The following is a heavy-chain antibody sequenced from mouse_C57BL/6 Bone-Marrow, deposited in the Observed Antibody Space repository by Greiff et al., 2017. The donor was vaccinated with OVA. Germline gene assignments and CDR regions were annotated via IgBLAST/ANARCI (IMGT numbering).Heavy chain of an antibody. J-gene: IGHJ1*03. CDR3: ASGPFYYYGSSYEVWYFDV. D-gene: IGHD1-1*01. CDR2: IWGVGST. Sequence: LQLVESGPGLVAPSQSLSITCTVSGFSFTSYGVDWVRQSPGKGLEWLGDIWGVGSTNYNSALKSKLSISKDNSKRHVFVKMNSLQTDDTAMYYCASGPFYYYGSSYEVWYFDVWGTGTTVTVSA. CDR1: GFSFTSYG. V-gene: IGHV2-6*01.